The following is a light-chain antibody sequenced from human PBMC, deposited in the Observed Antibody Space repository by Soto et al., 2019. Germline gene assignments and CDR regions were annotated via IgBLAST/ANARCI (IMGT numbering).Light chain of an antibody. V-gene: IGKV1-5*03. J-gene: IGKJ2*01. CDR1: LSLSYW. CDR2: KAS. Sequence: DIQMTQSPSTLSASVGDTVTINCRASLSLSYWLAWYQQKPGQAPKLLIHKASTLESGVPSRFSGSGSGTEFTLTISSLQPDDFATFYCQQYDRFPYTFGQGTKLEIK. CDR3: QQYDRFPYT.